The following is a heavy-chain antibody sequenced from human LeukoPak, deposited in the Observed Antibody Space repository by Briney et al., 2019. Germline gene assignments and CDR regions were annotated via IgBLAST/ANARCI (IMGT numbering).Heavy chain of an antibody. J-gene: IGHJ4*01. V-gene: IGHV3-11*04. CDR1: GFTFSAYY. D-gene: IGHD2-2*01. CDR3: ARDTRGESDY. CDR2: ISLTGDTI. Sequence: GGSLRLSCVASGFTFSAYYISWIRQAPGQGLEWVSYISLTGDTIYYADSVKGRFTISRDNAKNSLYLQMNSLRAEDTAVYYCARDTRGESDYWGHGTLVTVSS.